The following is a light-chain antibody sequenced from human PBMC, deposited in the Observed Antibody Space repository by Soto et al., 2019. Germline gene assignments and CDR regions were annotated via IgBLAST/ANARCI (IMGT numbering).Light chain of an antibody. CDR2: AAS. CDR1: QNINSY. V-gene: IGKV1-39*01. Sequence: DIQMTQSPSSLSASVVERVTITCRARQNINSYLNWYQQKPGKAPKLLIYAASSLQSGVPSRFSGSGSGTDFTLTVSSLQPEDFATYYCHQSYGIPTFGQGTRL. J-gene: IGKJ5*01. CDR3: HQSYGIPT.